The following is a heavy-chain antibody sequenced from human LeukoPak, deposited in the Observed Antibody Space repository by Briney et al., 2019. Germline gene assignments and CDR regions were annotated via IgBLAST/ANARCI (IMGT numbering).Heavy chain of an antibody. CDR2: INHSGST. D-gene: IGHD1-1*01. CDR3: ARTRYNWNAYWFDP. V-gene: IGHV4-34*01. Sequence: PSETLSLTCAVYGGSSSGYYWSWIRQPPGKGLEWIGEINHSGSTNYNPSLKSRVTISVDTSKNQFSLKLSSVTAADTAVYYCARTRYNWNAYWFDPWGQGTLVTVSS. J-gene: IGHJ5*02. CDR1: GGSSSGYY.